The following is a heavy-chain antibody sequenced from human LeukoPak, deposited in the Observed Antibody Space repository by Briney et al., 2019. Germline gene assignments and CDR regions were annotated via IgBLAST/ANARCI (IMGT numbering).Heavy chain of an antibody. V-gene: IGHV3-7*03. CDR2: IEKNGSGK. CDR1: GFIFSDSW. J-gene: IGHJ5*02. Sequence: GGSLRLSCTVSGFIFSDSWMAWIRQAPGKGLEWVAIIEKNGSGKNYVDSVKGRFIISRDNAKNSLFLQMDSLKVEDTAIYCCTTDRWYSADHWGQGTLVTVSS. CDR3: TTDRWYSADH. D-gene: IGHD2-15*01.